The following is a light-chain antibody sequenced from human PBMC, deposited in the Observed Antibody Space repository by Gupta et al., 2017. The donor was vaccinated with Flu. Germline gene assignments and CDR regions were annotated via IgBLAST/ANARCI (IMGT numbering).Light chain of an antibody. CDR1: RRVSGS. V-gene: IGKV3-15*01. J-gene: IGKJ2*01. CDR2: GAA. CDR3: QQYNNWPPYT. Sequence: EIVFTQSPDVLSVSPGETATLFCRARRRVSGSMAWYQHNPGQAPRLLISGAATRATGVPARFSGSGFGTEVTLTSTSRQWEEYAGYSCQQYNNWPPYTFGQGTXLEIK.